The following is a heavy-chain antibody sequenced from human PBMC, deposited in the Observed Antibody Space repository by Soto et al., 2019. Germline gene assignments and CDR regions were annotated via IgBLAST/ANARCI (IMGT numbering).Heavy chain of an antibody. CDR1: GFTFTSSA. D-gene: IGHD3-22*01. V-gene: IGHV1-58*01. CDR2: IVVGSGNT. CDR3: AAHTHYYDSSGYYDY. J-gene: IGHJ4*02. Sequence: GASVKVSCKASGFTFTSSAVQWVRQARGQRLEWIGWIVVGSGNTNYAQKFQERVTITRDMSTSTAYMELSSLRSEDTAVYYCAAHTHYYDSSGYYDYWGQGTPVTVSS.